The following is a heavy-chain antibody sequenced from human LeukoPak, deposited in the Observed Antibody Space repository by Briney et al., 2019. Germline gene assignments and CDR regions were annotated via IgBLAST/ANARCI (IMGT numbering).Heavy chain of an antibody. CDR3: AKAGGYSSGWYAFDY. V-gene: IGHV3-9*03. Sequence: GGSLRLSCAASGFTFDDYAMHWVRQAPGKGLEWVSGISWNSGSIGYADSVKGRFTISRDNAKNSLYLQMNSLRAEDMALYYCAKAGGYSSGWYAFDYWGQGTPVTVSS. CDR1: GFTFDDYA. CDR2: ISWNSGSI. J-gene: IGHJ4*02. D-gene: IGHD6-19*01.